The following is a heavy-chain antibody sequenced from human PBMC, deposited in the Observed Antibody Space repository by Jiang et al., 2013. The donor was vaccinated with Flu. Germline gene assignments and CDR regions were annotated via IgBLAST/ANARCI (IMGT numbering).Heavy chain of an antibody. Sequence: GLVKPSETLSLTCTVSGGSISSYYWSWIRQPPGKGLEWIGYIYYSGSTNYNPSLKSRVTISVDTSKNQFSLKLSSVTAADTAVYYCARDRVPLYDYVWGSYRKDAFDIW. CDR2: IYYSGST. CDR1: GGSISSYY. V-gene: IGHV4-59*01. D-gene: IGHD3-16*02. J-gene: IGHJ3*02. CDR3: ARDRVPLYDYVWGSYRKDAFDI.